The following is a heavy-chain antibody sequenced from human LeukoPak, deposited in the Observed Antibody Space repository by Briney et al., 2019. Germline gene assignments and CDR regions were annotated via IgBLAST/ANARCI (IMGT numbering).Heavy chain of an antibody. V-gene: IGHV3-21*01. CDR3: AREPFWSGYYSNLHFDY. J-gene: IGHJ4*02. D-gene: IGHD3-3*01. CDR1: EFTFSGYN. CDR2: ISGSGKYI. Sequence: PGGSLRLSCAASEFTFSGYNMNWVRQAPGKGLEWVSCISGSGKYIYYADSVKGRFTISRDNAKNSLYLQMNSLRAEDTAVYYCAREPFWSGYYSNLHFDYWGQGTLVTVSS.